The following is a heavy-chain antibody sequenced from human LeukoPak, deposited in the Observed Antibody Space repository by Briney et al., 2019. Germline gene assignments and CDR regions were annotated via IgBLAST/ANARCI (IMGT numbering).Heavy chain of an antibody. V-gene: IGHV3-23*01. CDR1: GFTFSSYA. CDR3: AKDWVAVAGIRVFDY. CDR2: ISGSGGST. Sequence: TGGSLRLSCAASGFTFSSYAMSWVRQAPGKGLEWVSAISGSGGSTYYADSVKGRFTISRDNSKNTLYLQMNSLRAEDTAVYYCAKDWVAVAGIRVFDYWGQGTLVTVSS. J-gene: IGHJ4*02. D-gene: IGHD6-19*01.